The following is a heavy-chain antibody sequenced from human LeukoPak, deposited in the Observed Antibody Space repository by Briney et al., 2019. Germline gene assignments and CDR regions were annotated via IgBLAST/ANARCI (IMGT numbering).Heavy chain of an antibody. Sequence: PSETLSLTCAVYGGSFSGYYWSWIRQPPGKGLEWIGEINHSGSTNYNPSLKSRVTISVDTSKNQFSLKLSSVTAADTAVYYCARGETTLEHWGQGTLVTVSS. J-gene: IGHJ1*01. V-gene: IGHV4-34*01. D-gene: IGHD4-17*01. CDR1: GGSFSGYY. CDR3: ARGETTLEH. CDR2: INHSGST.